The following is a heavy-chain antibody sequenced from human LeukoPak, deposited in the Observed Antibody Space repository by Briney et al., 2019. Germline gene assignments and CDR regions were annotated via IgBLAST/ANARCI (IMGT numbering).Heavy chain of an antibody. CDR1: GGSISSYY. D-gene: IGHD1-26*01. V-gene: IGHV4-59*01. CDR3: ARVNYRGSYYDYFDY. CDR2: IYYSGST. J-gene: IGHJ4*02. Sequence: KPSETLSLTCTVSGGSISSYYWSWIRQPPGKGLEWIGYIYYSGSTNYNPSLKSRVTISVDTSKNQFSLKLSSVTAADTAVYYCARVNYRGSYYDYFDYWGQGTLVTVSS.